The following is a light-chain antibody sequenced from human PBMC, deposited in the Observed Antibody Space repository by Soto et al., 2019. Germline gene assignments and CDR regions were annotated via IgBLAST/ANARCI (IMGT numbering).Light chain of an antibody. V-gene: IGKV1-39*01. J-gene: IGKJ3*01. Sequence: DIQMTQSPSSLSASVGDRVTITCRASQSISSYLNWYQQKPGKAPKLLIYAASSLQSGVPSRFSDSGSGTDFTHTISSLLPEDFATYYCQQSNSTPFTFGPGSKVDMK. CDR1: QSISSY. CDR3: QQSNSTPFT. CDR2: AAS.